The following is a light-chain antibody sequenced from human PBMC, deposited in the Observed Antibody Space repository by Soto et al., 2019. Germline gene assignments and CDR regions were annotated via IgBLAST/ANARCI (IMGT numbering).Light chain of an antibody. CDR3: QRYINWPRT. Sequence: EIVMTQSPATLSVSPGERATLSCRASQSVSSSLGWYQQKPGQAPRLLIYGASTRATGIPARFSGSGSGTKFTLTISSLQSEDFAVYYCQRYINWPRTFGQGTKV. V-gene: IGKV3-15*01. CDR1: QSVSSS. CDR2: GAS. J-gene: IGKJ1*01.